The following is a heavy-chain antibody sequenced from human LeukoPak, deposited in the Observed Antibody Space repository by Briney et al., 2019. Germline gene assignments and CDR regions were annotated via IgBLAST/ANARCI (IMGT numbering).Heavy chain of an antibody. Sequence: GGSLRLSCAASGFTFSDYAMNWVRQAPGKGLEWVSVISGSASSTFYADSVKGRFTISRDNSKNTLHLQMNSLRVEDTALYYCARAPMSYNYWEAADNWGQGTLVTVSS. CDR1: GFTFSDYA. CDR3: ARAPMSYNYWEAADN. J-gene: IGHJ4*02. CDR2: ISGSASST. D-gene: IGHD3-22*01. V-gene: IGHV3-23*01.